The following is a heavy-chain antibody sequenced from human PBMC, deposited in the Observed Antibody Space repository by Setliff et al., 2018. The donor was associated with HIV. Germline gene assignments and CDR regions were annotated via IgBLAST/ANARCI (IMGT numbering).Heavy chain of an antibody. CDR3: ASLPPLYDSSGYYFDY. D-gene: IGHD3-22*01. Sequence: GGSLRLSCAASGFTFSSYSMNWVRQAPGKGLEWVSAIVGSGDSTYYADSVKGRFTISRDNSKNTLYLQMSSLRAEDTAVYYCASLPPLYDSSGYYFDYWGQGTLVTVSS. CDR2: IVGSGDST. V-gene: IGHV3-NL1*01. CDR1: GFTFSSYS. J-gene: IGHJ4*02.